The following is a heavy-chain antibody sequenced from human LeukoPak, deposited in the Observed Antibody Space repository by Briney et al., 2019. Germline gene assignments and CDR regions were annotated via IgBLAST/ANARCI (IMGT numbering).Heavy chain of an antibody. CDR3: ASLPGIAAAGPGPTNRFDP. Sequence: GGSLRLSCAAPGFTFISYWLSWVRQAPGEGLGWVANIKQDGSEKCYVDSVKGRFTISRDNAKNSLYLQMNSLRAEDTAVYCCASLPGIAAAGPGPTNRFDPWGQGTLVTVSS. CDR1: GFTFISYW. D-gene: IGHD6-13*01. V-gene: IGHV3-7*01. J-gene: IGHJ5*02. CDR2: IKQDGSEK.